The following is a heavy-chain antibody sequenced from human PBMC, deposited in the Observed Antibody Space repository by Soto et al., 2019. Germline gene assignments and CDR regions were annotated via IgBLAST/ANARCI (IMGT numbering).Heavy chain of an antibody. CDR2: ISYDGSNK. J-gene: IGHJ5*02. Sequence: QVQLVESGGGVVQPGRSLRLSCAASGFTFSSYALHWVRQAPGKGLEWVAIISYDGSNKYYADSVKGRFTISRDNSKNTLYLEMNSLRGEDTAVYYCASDTWFDPWGQGTLVTVSS. CDR1: GFTFSSYA. CDR3: ASDTWFDP. V-gene: IGHV3-30-3*01.